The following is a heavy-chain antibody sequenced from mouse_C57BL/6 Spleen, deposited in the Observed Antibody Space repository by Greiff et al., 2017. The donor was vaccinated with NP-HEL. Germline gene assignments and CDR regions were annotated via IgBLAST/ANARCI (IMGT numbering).Heavy chain of an antibody. D-gene: IGHD1-1*01. J-gene: IGHJ3*01. CDR2: IDPSDSYT. Sequence: VQLQQPGAELVMPGASVKLSCKASGYTFTSYWMHWVKQRPGQGLEWIGEIDPSDSYTNYNQKFKGKSTLTVDKSSSTAYMQLSSLTSEDSAVYYCARYCSSSAYWGQGTLVTVSA. CDR1: GYTFTSYW. V-gene: IGHV1-69*01. CDR3: ARYCSSSAY.